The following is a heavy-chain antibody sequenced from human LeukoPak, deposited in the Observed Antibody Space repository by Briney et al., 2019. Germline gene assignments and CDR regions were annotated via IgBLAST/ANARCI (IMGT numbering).Heavy chain of an antibody. CDR2: INTDGSST. Sequence: GGSLRLSCAASGFTFSSYWMHWVRQAPGKGLVWVSRINTDGSSTSYADSVKGRFTISRDNAKNTLYLQMNSLRAEDTAVYYCATYYYDSSGYSYDAFDIWGQGTMVTVSS. D-gene: IGHD3-22*01. J-gene: IGHJ3*02. CDR1: GFTFSSYW. CDR3: ATYYYDSSGYSYDAFDI. V-gene: IGHV3-74*01.